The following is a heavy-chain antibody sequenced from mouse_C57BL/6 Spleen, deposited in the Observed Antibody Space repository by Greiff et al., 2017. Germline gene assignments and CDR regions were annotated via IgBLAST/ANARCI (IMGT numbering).Heavy chain of an antibody. J-gene: IGHJ3*01. V-gene: IGHV2-2*01. D-gene: IGHD4-1*01. CDR1: GFSLTSYG. CDR3: ATSLTGTGFAY. Sequence: QVQLQQSGPGLVQPSQSLSITCTVSGFSLTSYGVHWVRQSPGTGLEWLGVIWSGGSTDYNAAFISRLSISKDNSKSQVFFKMNSLQADDTAIYYCATSLTGTGFAYWGQGTLVTVSA. CDR2: IWSGGST.